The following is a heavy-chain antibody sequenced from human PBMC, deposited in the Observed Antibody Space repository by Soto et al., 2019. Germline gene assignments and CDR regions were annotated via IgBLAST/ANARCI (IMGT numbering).Heavy chain of an antibody. V-gene: IGHV3-23*01. CDR3: AKETYYDFWSGYPSYFDY. CDR1: GITFSTYA. J-gene: IGHJ4*02. D-gene: IGHD3-3*01. CDR2: ISGSGGTT. Sequence: GESLKISCAASGITFSTYAMSWVRQAPGKGLEWVSAISGSGGTTYYADSVKGRFTISRDNSKNTLYLQMNSLRAEDTAVYYCAKETYYDFWSGYPSYFDYWGQGTLVTVSS.